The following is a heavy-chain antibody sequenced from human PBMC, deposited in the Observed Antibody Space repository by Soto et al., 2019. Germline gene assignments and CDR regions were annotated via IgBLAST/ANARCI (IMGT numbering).Heavy chain of an antibody. CDR3: AKDVYRDYYDSSGFYDY. CDR1: GFTFSSYA. D-gene: IGHD3-22*01. V-gene: IGHV3-23*01. Sequence: EVQLLESGGGLVQPGGSLRLSCAASGFTFSSYAMSWVRQAPGKGLEWVSAISGSGGSTYYADSVKGRFTISRDNSKNTLYLQMNSMRGEDTAVYYCAKDVYRDYYDSSGFYDYWGQGTMVTVSS. J-gene: IGHJ4*02. CDR2: ISGSGGST.